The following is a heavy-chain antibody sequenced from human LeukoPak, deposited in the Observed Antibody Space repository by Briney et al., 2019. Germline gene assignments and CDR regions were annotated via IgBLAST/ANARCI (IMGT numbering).Heavy chain of an antibody. Sequence: QPGGSLRLSCAASGFTFSGFSMGWVRQSPTKGPEWVANIKQDGSERYYVDSVKGRFTISRDNAKNSLSLQMNNLRVEDTAVYYCARAGSHWHYVYWGQGTVVTVSS. CDR1: GFTFSGFS. V-gene: IGHV3-7*01. J-gene: IGHJ4*02. D-gene: IGHD3-10*01. CDR3: ARAGSHWHYVY. CDR2: IKQDGSER.